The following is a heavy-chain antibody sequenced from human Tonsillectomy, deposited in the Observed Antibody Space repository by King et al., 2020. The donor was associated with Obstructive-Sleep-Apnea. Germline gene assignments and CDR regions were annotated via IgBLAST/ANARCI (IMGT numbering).Heavy chain of an antibody. J-gene: IGHJ4*02. CDR1: EVSFSTYA. V-gene: IGHV3-30-3*01. CDR2: ISYDGGNH. Sequence: VQLVESGGGVVQPGRSLRLSCAASEVSFSTYAMHWVRQAPGKGLEWVAIISYDGGNHHFAAAVKGRFTISRDNSRNTLYLQMDSLRPEDTAMYYCASGTDGYSYFYFWGQGTLVTVSS. CDR3: ASGTDGYSYFYF. D-gene: IGHD5-24*01.